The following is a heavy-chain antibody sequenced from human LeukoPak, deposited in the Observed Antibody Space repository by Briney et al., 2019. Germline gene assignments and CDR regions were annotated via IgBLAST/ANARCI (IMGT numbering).Heavy chain of an antibody. J-gene: IGHJ4*02. CDR3: ARDGPAYSFEY. Sequence: GGSLRLSCAASGFIFSTYEMHWVRQAPGKGLEWVSYISTSGSTIYYADSVKGRFTFSRDNARNSLFLQMNRLRAEDTAVYYCARDGPAYSFEYWGQETLVTVS. D-gene: IGHD2-21*01. CDR1: GFIFSTYE. V-gene: IGHV3-48*03. CDR2: ISTSGSTI.